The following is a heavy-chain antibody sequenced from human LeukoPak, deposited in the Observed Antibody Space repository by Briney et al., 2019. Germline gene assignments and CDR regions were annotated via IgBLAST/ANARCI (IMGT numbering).Heavy chain of an antibody. CDR2: IYYSGST. J-gene: IGHJ4*02. V-gene: IGHV4-59*01. CDR3: ARLGSSGGTMIDY. Sequence: PSETLSLTCTVSGGSISSYYWSWIRQPPGKGLEWIGYIYYSGSTNYNPSLKSRVTISVATSKNQFSLKLSSVTAADTAVYYCARLGSSGGTMIDYWGQGTLVTVSS. CDR1: GGSISSYY. D-gene: IGHD4-23*01.